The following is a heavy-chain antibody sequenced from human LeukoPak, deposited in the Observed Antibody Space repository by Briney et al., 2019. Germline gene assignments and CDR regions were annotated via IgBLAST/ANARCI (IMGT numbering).Heavy chain of an antibody. CDR2: INHSGST. CDR1: GGSFSGYY. CDR3: ARGVIRYFDWSYYYYYMDV. D-gene: IGHD3-9*01. J-gene: IGHJ6*03. V-gene: IGHV4-34*01. Sequence: SETLSLTCAVYGGSFSGYYWSWIRQPPGKGLEWIGEINHSGSTNYNPSLKSRVTISVDTSKNQFSLKLSSVTAADTAVYYCARGVIRYFDWSYYYYYMDVRGKGTTVTVSS.